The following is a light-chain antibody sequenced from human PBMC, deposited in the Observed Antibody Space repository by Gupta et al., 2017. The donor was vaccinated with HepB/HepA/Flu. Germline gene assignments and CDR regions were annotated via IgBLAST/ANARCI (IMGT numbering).Light chain of an antibody. CDR2: GAS. Sequence: DIQMKQSPASLPESVGDRVTITCRASQNIGYLVYWYQQKPGKAPKVLIYGASNLLSGVPSRFSGNGSGTEFTLAINSLQSEDYATYYCQQCHTTPKFSFGPGTRVD. V-gene: IGKV1-39*01. CDR3: QQCHTTPKFS. J-gene: IGKJ3*01. CDR1: QNIGYL.